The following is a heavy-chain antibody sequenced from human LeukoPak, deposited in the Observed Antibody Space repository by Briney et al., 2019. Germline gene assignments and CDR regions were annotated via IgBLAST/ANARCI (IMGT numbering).Heavy chain of an antibody. D-gene: IGHD3/OR15-3a*01. CDR3: TTEMDPGTDDAFDI. J-gene: IGHJ3*02. CDR2: IKSKTDGGTT. Sequence: PGGSLRLSCAASGFTFSNAWMSWVRQAPGKGLEWVGRIKSKTDGGTTDYAAPVKGRFTISRDDSKNTLYLQMNSLKTEDTAVYYCTTEMDPGTDDAFDIWGQGTMVTVSS. CDR1: GFTFSNAW. V-gene: IGHV3-15*01.